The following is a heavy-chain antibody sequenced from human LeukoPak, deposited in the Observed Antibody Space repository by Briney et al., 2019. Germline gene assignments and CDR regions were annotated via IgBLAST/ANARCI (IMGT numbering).Heavy chain of an antibody. V-gene: IGHV1-2*02. J-gene: IGHJ1*01. CDR1: GNSFTDYY. Sequence: ASVKVSRKSSGNSFTDYYIHWMRQAPGQGLEWMGCINANSGGTKHAQNFQGRVTMTRDTSIARDYMEVSGLRSDDTAIYYCATGGLTTFGVGEHWGQGALITVSS. D-gene: IGHD3-3*01. CDR3: ATGGLTTFGVGEH. CDR2: INANSGGT.